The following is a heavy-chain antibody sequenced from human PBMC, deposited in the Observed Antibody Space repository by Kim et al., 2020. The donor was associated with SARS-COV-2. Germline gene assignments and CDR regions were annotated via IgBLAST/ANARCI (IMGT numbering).Heavy chain of an antibody. CDR2: ITSSSTYI. J-gene: IGHJ4*02. D-gene: IGHD6-13*01. Sequence: GGSLRLSRVASGFTFSTYSINWVRQAPGKGLEWVASITSSSTYIYYADSVKGRFTISRDNAKNSLYLQMNSLRAEDTAVYYCARATGRRDSSSWFYYFDYWGQGTLVTVSS. CDR1: GFTFSTYS. V-gene: IGHV3-21*01. CDR3: ARATGRRDSSSWFYYFDY.